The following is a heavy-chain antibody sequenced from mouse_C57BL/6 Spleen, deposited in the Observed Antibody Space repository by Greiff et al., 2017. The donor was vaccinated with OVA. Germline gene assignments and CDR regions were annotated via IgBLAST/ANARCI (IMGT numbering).Heavy chain of an antibody. D-gene: IGHD1-1*01. J-gene: IGHJ2*01. V-gene: IGHV7-3*01. CDR1: GFTFTDYY. Sequence: EVMLVESGGGLVQPGGSLSLSCAASGFTFTDYYMSWVRQPPGKALEWLGFIRNKANGYTTEYSSSVKGRFTISRDNSQSILYLQMNALRAEDSATYYCASSDYALFDYWGQGTTLTVSS. CDR3: ASSDYALFDY. CDR2: IRNKANGYTT.